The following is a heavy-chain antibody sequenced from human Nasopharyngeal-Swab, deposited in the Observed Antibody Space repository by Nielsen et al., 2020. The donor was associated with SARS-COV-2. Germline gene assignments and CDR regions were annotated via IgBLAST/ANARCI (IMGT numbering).Heavy chain of an antibody. D-gene: IGHD1-1*01. V-gene: IGHV4-34*01. CDR3: ARGRGGQQLVRTYYYYGLDV. Sequence: SETLSLTCGVYGGSLSGHYWSWIRQPPGKGLEWIGEINHSGTTNYKPSLKSRVTISVDTSKNQFSLKVRSVSAADTAIYFCARGRGGQQLVRTYYYYGLDVWGQGITVTVSS. J-gene: IGHJ6*02. CDR1: GGSLSGHY. CDR2: INHSGTT.